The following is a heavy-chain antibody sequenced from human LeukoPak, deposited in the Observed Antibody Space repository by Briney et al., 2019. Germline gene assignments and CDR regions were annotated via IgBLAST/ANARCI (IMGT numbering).Heavy chain of an antibody. J-gene: IGHJ3*02. CDR3: ARVSYYYDSSGYSIDAFDI. D-gene: IGHD3-22*01. V-gene: IGHV1-8*02. CDR1: GHTFTSYD. Sequence: ASVKVSCKTSGHTFTSYDINWVRQATGQGLEWMGWMNPNSGNTGYAQKFQGRVTMTRNTSISTAYMELSSLRSEDTAVYYCARVSYYYDSSGYSIDAFDIWGQGTMVTVSS. CDR2: MNPNSGNT.